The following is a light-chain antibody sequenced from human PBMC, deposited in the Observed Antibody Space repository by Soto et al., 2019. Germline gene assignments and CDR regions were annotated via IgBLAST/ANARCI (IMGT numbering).Light chain of an antibody. V-gene: IGKV3-15*01. CDR3: QHYNNWLGT. Sequence: EIVLTQSPGTLSLSPGERATLSCRASQSVSSSYLAWYQQKPGQAPRLLLYGAASRATGIPARFSGSGSGTEFTLTLSSLQSEDFAVYYCQHYNNWLGTFGGGTKVDIK. CDR2: GAA. J-gene: IGKJ4*01. CDR1: QSVSSSY.